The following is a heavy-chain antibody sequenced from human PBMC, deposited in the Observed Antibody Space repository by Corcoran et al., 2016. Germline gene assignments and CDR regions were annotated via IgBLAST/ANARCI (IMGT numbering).Heavy chain of an antibody. CDR3: AKGPSYYHSSCYYDF. CDR1: GFTFDDYA. D-gene: IGHD3-22*01. J-gene: IGHJ4*02. CDR2: ISWDGETS. Sequence: EVQLVESGGVVVQPGGSLRLSCAASGFTFDDYAMHWVRQAPGKGLEWVSLISWDGETSYYADSVKGRFTISRDNSKNSLYLQMNSLRAEDTALYYCAKGPSYYHSSCYYDFWGQGTLVTVSS. V-gene: IGHV3-43D*04.